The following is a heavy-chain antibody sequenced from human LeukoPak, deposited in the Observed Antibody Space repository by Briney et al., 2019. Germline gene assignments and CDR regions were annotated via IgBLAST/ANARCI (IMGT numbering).Heavy chain of an antibody. CDR2: FSGSGDST. Sequence: GGSLRLSCAASGFTVITNDMTWVRQAPGKGLEWVSSFSGSGDSTSYADSVKGRFTISRDNSKNTLSLEMNSLRAEDTAVYYCAKDRTRYTGYVHFDYWGQGTLVTVSS. D-gene: IGHD5-12*01. J-gene: IGHJ4*02. CDR1: GFTVITND. CDR3: AKDRTRYTGYVHFDY. V-gene: IGHV3-23*01.